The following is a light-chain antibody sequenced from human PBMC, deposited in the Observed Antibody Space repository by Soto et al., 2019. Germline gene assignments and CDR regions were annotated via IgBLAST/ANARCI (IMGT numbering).Light chain of an antibody. CDR1: QSVLYSSNNKNY. Sequence: DIVMTQSPDSLAGSLGERATINCKSSQSVLYSSNNKNYLAWYQQKPGQPPKLLIYWASTRESGVPDRFSGSGSGTDLTLTISSLQAEDVAVYYCQQYYSIPYTFGQGTELEIK. V-gene: IGKV4-1*01. CDR3: QQYYSIPYT. CDR2: WAS. J-gene: IGKJ2*01.